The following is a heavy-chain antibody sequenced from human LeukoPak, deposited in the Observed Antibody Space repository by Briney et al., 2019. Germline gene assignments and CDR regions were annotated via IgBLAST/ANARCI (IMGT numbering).Heavy chain of an antibody. Sequence: ASVEVSCKASGGTFSSYAISWVRQAPGQGLEWMGRIIPILGIANYAQKFQGRVTITADKSTSTAYMELSSLRSEDTAVYYCASGYSSGWSDYWGQGTLVTVSS. CDR3: ASGYSSGWSDY. D-gene: IGHD6-19*01. CDR2: IIPILGIA. J-gene: IGHJ4*02. CDR1: GGTFSSYA. V-gene: IGHV1-69*04.